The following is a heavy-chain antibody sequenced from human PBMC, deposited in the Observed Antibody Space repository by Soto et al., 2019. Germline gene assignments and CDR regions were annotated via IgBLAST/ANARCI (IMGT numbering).Heavy chain of an antibody. CDR3: ARRARPDFYYMDV. CDR2: ISSNGVDT. CDR1: GFTLSGYA. Sequence: EVQLAESGGGLAQPGGSLRLSCAASGFTLSGYAMDWVRQAPGKGLEYVSGISSNGVDTYYANCVQGRFTISRDNSKNTVYLQMGSLRPEDMAVYYCARRARPDFYYMDVWGKGTTVTVSS. V-gene: IGHV3-64*01. D-gene: IGHD6-6*01. J-gene: IGHJ6*03.